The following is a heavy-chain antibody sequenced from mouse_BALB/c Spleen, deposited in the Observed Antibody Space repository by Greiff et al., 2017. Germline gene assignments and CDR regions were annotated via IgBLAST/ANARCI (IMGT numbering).Heavy chain of an antibody. Sequence: VQLQQSGAELVKPGASVKLSCTASGFNIKDTYMHWVKQRPEQGLEWIGRIDPANGNTKYDPKFQGKATLTADTSSYTAYLQLSSLTSEDTAVYYCARGGYGGDYYSRDYWGQGTSATVSS. J-gene: IGHJ4*01. CDR1: GFNIKDTY. CDR3: ARGGYGGDYYSRDY. D-gene: IGHD2-2*01. CDR2: IDPANGNT. V-gene: IGHV14-3*02.